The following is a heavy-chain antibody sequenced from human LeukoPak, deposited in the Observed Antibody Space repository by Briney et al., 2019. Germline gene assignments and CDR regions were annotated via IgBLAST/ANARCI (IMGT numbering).Heavy chain of an antibody. CDR1: GYTFTSYG. D-gene: IGHD4-17*01. Sequence: ASVKVSCKASGYTFTSYGISWVRQAPGQGLEWMGWISAYNGNTNYAQKLQGRVTMTTDTSTSTAYMELSSLRSEDTAVYYCARSDLTTTVTTSYRHYYYYMDVWGKGTTVTVSS. J-gene: IGHJ6*03. CDR2: ISAYNGNT. V-gene: IGHV1-18*01. CDR3: ARSDLTTTVTTSYRHYYYYMDV.